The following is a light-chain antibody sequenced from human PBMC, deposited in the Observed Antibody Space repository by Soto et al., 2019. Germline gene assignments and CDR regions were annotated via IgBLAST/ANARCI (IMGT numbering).Light chain of an antibody. J-gene: IGKJ4*01. CDR1: RSISNW. CDR2: DAS. V-gene: IGKV1-5*01. Sequence: DIQMTQSPSTLSASVGDRVTITCRASRSISNWLAWYQQRPGIAPKLLIFDASILQSGVPSRFSGNGSGTEFTLSISRLQTDDFATYYCQQYGSFSPITFGGGTKVEI. CDR3: QQYGSFSPIT.